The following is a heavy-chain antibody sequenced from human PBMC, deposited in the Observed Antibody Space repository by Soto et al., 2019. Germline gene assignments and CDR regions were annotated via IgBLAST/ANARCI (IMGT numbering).Heavy chain of an antibody. Sequence: SETLSLTCPFSGFYISSGFYYWSWIRQHPGKGLEWIGYIYYSGNTYYNPSLKSRVAISVDTSKNQFSLKLSSVTAADTAVYYCARAPGDYYDSSGSLYFDYWGQGTLVNVSS. J-gene: IGHJ4*02. CDR2: IYYSGNT. V-gene: IGHV4-31*03. D-gene: IGHD3-22*01. CDR1: GFYISSGFYY. CDR3: ARAPGDYYDSSGSLYFDY.